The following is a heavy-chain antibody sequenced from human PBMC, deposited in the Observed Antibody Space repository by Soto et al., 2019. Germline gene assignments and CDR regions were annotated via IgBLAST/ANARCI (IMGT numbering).Heavy chain of an antibody. CDR2: INHSGST. CDR3: ARCPRFGVVIPHYYYYYGMDV. CDR1: GGSLSGYY. J-gene: IGHJ6*02. V-gene: IGHV4-34*01. D-gene: IGHD3-3*01. Sequence: PSETLSLTCAVYGGSLSGYYWSWIRQPPGKGLEWIGEINHSGSTNYNPSLKSRVTISVDTSKNQFSLKLSSVTAADTAVYYCARCPRFGVVIPHYYYYYGMDVWGQGTTVTVSS.